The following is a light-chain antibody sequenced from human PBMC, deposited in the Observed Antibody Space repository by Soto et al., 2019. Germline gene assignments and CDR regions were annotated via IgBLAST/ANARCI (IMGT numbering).Light chain of an antibody. CDR2: DAS. CDR3: QQYHNWPGT. V-gene: IGKV3-15*01. Sequence: EIVMTQSPATLSVSPGERATLSCRASQSVSNNLAWYQQKPGQAPRLLIYDASTRATDIPARFSGSGSGTEFTLTITSLQSEDFAVYYCQQYHNWPGTFGQGTKVDIK. CDR1: QSVSNN. J-gene: IGKJ1*01.